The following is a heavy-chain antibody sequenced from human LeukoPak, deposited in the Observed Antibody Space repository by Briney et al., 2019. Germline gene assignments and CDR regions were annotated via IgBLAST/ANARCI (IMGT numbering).Heavy chain of an antibody. J-gene: IGHJ2*01. D-gene: IGHD3-16*01. CDR1: GFTFSSYA. Sequence: GGSLRLSCAASGFTFSSYAMNWVRKAPGKGLEWVSGISGSGRSTYCADSVKGRFTISRDNSKNTLYLQMNSLRAEDTAVYYCAKDISDYAYWYFDLWGRGTLVTVSS. V-gene: IGHV3-23*01. CDR3: AKDISDYAYWYFDL. CDR2: ISGSGRST.